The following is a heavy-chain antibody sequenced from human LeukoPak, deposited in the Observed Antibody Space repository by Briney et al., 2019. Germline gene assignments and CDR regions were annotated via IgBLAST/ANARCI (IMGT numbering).Heavy chain of an antibody. CDR1: GGSISSYY. Sequence: PSETLSLTCTVSGGSISSYYWSWIRQPAGKGLEWIGRIYTSGSTNYNPSLKSRVTMSVDTSKNQFSLRLTSVTAADTAVYYCARRRWFGESRWWYFDLWGRGTLVTVSS. D-gene: IGHD3-10*01. CDR2: IYTSGST. V-gene: IGHV4-4*07. J-gene: IGHJ2*01. CDR3: ARRRWFGESRWWYFDL.